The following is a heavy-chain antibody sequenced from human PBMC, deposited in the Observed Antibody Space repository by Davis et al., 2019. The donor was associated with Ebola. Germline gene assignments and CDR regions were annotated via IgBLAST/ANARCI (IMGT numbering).Heavy chain of an antibody. J-gene: IGHJ6*03. V-gene: IGHV3-74*01. CDR3: AKGGLRFLEWLLYYYYYMDV. CDR1: GFTFSSYW. CDR2: IKSDGSST. D-gene: IGHD3-3*01. Sequence: GESLKISCAASGFTFSSYWMHWVRQAPGKGLVWVSCIKSDGSSTTYADSVKGRFTISRDNAKNTLYLQMNSLRAEDTAVYYCAKGGLRFLEWLLYYYYYMDVWGKGTTVTVSS.